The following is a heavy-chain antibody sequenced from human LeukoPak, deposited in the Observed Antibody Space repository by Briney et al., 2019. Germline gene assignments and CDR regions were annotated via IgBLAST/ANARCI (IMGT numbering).Heavy chain of an antibody. Sequence: ASVKVSCKASGGTFSSYAISWVRQAPGQGLEWMGRIIPILGIASYAQKFQGRVTITADKSTSTAYMELSSLRSEDTAVYYCARDFPSYYGSGSYYEAYYYYGMDVWGQGTTVTVSS. J-gene: IGHJ6*02. V-gene: IGHV1-69*04. CDR1: GGTFSSYA. CDR3: ARDFPSYYGSGSYYEAYYYYGMDV. D-gene: IGHD3-10*01. CDR2: IIPILGIA.